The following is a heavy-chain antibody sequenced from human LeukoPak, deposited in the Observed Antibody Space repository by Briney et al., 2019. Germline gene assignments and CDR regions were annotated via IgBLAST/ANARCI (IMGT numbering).Heavy chain of an antibody. CDR3: ARSWDPTKRKGIGSSSWYLNRSYYYYYYGMDV. CDR1: GYTFTSYD. D-gene: IGHD6-13*01. V-gene: IGHV1-8*01. CDR2: MNPNSGNT. Sequence: ASVKVSCKASGYTFTSYDINWVRQATGQGLEWMGWMNPNSGNTGYAQKFQGRVTMTRNTSISTAYMELSSLRSEDTAVYYCARSWDPTKRKGIGSSSWYLNRSYYYYYYGMDVWGQGTTVTVSS. J-gene: IGHJ6*02.